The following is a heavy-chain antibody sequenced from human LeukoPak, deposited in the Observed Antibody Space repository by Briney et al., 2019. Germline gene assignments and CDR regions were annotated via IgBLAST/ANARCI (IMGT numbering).Heavy chain of an antibody. Sequence: PSETLSLTCTVSGYSINSGYYWGWIRQPPGKGLEWIGSIYHSGSTYYNPSLKSRVTISVDTSKNQFSLKLSSVTAADTAVYYCARLGYGNSFDYWGQGTLVTVSS. J-gene: IGHJ4*02. CDR3: ARLGYGNSFDY. D-gene: IGHD2-8*01. V-gene: IGHV4-38-2*02. CDR2: IYHSGST. CDR1: GYSINSGYY.